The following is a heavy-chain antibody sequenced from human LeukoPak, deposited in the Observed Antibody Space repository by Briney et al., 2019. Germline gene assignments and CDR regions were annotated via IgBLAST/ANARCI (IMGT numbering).Heavy chain of an antibody. D-gene: IGHD3-9*01. CDR1: GFTFSGSA. J-gene: IGHJ6*03. CDR3: TRTSDILTGYTPREAYYYYYHMDV. CDR2: IRSKANSYAT. Sequence: GGSLRLSCAASGFTFSGSAMQWVRQASGKGLEWVGRIRSKANSYATVYAASVKGRFTISRDDSKNTAYLQMNSLKTEGTAVYYCTRTSDILTGYTPREAYYYYYHMDVWGKGTTVTISS. V-gene: IGHV3-73*01.